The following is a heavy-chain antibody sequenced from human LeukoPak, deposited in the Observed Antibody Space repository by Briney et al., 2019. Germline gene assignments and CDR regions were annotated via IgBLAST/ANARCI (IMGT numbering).Heavy chain of an antibody. CDR2: INPNSGGT. Sequence: AASVNVSCKASGYTFTGYYMHWVRQAPGQGLEWMGWINPNSGGTNYAQKFQGRVTMTRDTSISTPYMELSRLRSDDTAVYYCARDLSEEVWSVVPAALRPWGQGTLVTVSS. D-gene: IGHD2-2*01. CDR3: ARDLSEEVWSVVPAALRP. J-gene: IGHJ5*02. V-gene: IGHV1-2*02. CDR1: GYTFTGYY.